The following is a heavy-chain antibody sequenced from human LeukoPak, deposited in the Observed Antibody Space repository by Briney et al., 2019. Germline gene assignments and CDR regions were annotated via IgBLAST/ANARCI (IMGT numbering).Heavy chain of an antibody. CDR3: ARDRHHYDFWSGYYSY. D-gene: IGHD3-3*01. J-gene: IGHJ4*02. CDR2: ISSSSSYI. CDR1: GFTFSSYS. Sequence: SGGSLRLSCAASGFTFSSYSMNWVRQAPGKGLEWVSSISSSSSYIYYADSVKGRFTISRDNAKNSLYLQMNSLRDEDTAVYYCARDRHHYDFWSGYYSYWGQGTLVTVSS. V-gene: IGHV3-21*01.